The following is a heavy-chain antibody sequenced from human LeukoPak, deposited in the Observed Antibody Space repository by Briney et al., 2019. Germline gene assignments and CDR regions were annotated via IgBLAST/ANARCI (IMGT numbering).Heavy chain of an antibody. CDR3: ARGSGSYYAFDI. V-gene: IGHV6-1*01. J-gene: IGHJ3*02. Sequence: SQTLLLTCAISGDSVSSNSATWNWIRQSPSRGLEWLRRTYYRSKWFSDYAVSVKSRTTFNPDTSKNQLSLQLNSVTPEDTAVYYCARGSGSYYAFDIWGQGTMVTVSS. D-gene: IGHD1-26*01. CDR2: TYYRSKWFS. CDR1: GDSVSSNSAT.